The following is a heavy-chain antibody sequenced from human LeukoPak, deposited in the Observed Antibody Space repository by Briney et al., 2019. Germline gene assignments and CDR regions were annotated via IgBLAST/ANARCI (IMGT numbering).Heavy chain of an antibody. V-gene: IGHV3-15*01. J-gene: IGHJ4*02. D-gene: IGHD1-26*01. Sequence: GGSLRLSCAASGFTFINAWMSWVRQAPGKGLEWVGRIKSKTDGGTTDYSAPVKGRFTISRDDSKNTLYRQMNSLKTEDTAVYYCTSDRRFISGGSYYWGQGTLVTVSS. CDR1: GFTFINAW. CDR3: TSDRRFISGGSYY. CDR2: IKSKTDGGTT.